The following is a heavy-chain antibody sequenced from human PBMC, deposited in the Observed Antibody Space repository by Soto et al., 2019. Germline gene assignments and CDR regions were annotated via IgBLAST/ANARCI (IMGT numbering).Heavy chain of an antibody. CDR3: ARDYYDSSGYHAPFDY. D-gene: IGHD3-22*01. V-gene: IGHV3-21*01. CDR2: ISSSSSYI. J-gene: IGHJ4*02. Sequence: GGSLRLSCAASGFTFSSYSMNWVRQAPGKGLEWVSSISSSSSYIYYADSVKGRFTISRDNAKNSLYLQMNSLRAEDTAVYYCARDYYDSSGYHAPFDYWGQGALVTVSS. CDR1: GFTFSSYS.